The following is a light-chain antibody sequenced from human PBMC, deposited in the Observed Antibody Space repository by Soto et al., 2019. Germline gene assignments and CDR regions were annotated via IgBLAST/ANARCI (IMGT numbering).Light chain of an antibody. CDR1: QSFNSIY. CDR3: QHYVTSLTT. Sequence: EIVLTQSPGTLSLSPGERATLSCRASQSFNSIYLAWYQQKPGQAPRLLIYGASSRATGIPDRFIGSGSGTDFTLTISTLEPEDFAVYYCQHYVTSLTTFGQGTKVDIK. V-gene: IGKV3-20*01. CDR2: GAS. J-gene: IGKJ1*01.